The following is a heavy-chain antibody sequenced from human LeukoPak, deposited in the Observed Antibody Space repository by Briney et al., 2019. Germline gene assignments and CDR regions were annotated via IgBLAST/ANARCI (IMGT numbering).Heavy chain of an antibody. CDR1: GYSFTNYW. J-gene: IGHJ4*02. V-gene: IGHV5-51*01. Sequence: GESLKISCEASGYSFTNYWIGWVRQMPGKGLEWMGIIYPDDSESKYSPSFQGQVTISADKSISTAYLPWSSLKASDTAMYYCAXXXXXXGXYYLXWGQGTLVT. D-gene: IGHD3-22*01. CDR3: AXXXXXXGXYYLX. CDR2: IYPDDSES.